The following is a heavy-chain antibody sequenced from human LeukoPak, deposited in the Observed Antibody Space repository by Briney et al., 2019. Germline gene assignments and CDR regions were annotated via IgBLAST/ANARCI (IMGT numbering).Heavy chain of an antibody. J-gene: IGHJ4*02. V-gene: IGHV3-74*01. CDR3: AREFGSSRYFDY. CDR1: EFTFSSYW. CDR2: INSDGSFT. Sequence: GGSLRLSCEASEFTFSSYWMHWVRQAPGKGLVWVSRINSDGSFTNYADSVKGRFTISRDNAKNTLYLQMNSLRAEDTAVYYCAREFGSSRYFDYWGQGIPVTVSS. D-gene: IGHD2-15*01.